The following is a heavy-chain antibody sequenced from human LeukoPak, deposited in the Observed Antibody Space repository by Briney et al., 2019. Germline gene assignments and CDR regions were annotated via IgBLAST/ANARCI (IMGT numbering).Heavy chain of an antibody. J-gene: IGHJ5*02. CDR1: GFTLSDAW. CDR3: STEDSSCGT. V-gene: IGHV3-15*01. CDR2: IKSKSDGGTT. Sequence: PGGSLRLSCAASGFTLSDAWMSWVRQTPGKGLEWVGRIKSKSDGGTTDYATPIKGRFSISRDDSKDTLYLQMNSLKSEDSAMYYCSTEDSSCGTWGQGTLVTVFS. D-gene: IGHD6-6*01.